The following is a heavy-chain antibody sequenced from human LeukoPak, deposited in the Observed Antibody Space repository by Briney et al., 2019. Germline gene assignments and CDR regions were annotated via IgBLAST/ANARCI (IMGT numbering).Heavy chain of an antibody. D-gene: IGHD6-13*01. V-gene: IGHV4-59*12. J-gene: IGHJ4*02. Sequence: PSETLSLTCTVSGGSISSYYWSWIRQPPGKGLEWIGEIYHSGSTNYNPSLKSRVTISVDKSKNQFSLKLSSVTAADTAVYYCAREWIAAAGTPFDYWGQGTLVTVSS. CDR3: AREWIAAAGTPFDY. CDR1: GGSISSYY. CDR2: IYHSGST.